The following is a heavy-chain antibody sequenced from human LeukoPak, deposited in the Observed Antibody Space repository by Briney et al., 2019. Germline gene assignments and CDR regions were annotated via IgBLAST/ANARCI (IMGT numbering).Heavy chain of an antibody. V-gene: IGHV4-34*01. CDR2: INHSGST. CDR3: ARRFEQQLEYYYYYYYMDV. Sequence: SETLSLTCAVYGGSFSGYYWSWIRQPPGKGLEWIGEINHSGSTNYNPSLKSRVTISVDTSKNQFSMKLTSVTAADTAVYYCARRFEQQLEYYYYYYYMDVWGKGTTVTVSS. CDR1: GGSFSGYY. D-gene: IGHD6-13*01. J-gene: IGHJ6*03.